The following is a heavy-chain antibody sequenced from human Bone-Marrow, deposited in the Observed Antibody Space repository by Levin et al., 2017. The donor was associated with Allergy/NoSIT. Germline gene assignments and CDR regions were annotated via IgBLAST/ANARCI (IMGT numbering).Heavy chain of an antibody. V-gene: IGHV3-48*02. D-gene: IGHD1-20*01. J-gene: IGHJ4*02. CDR3: AREDNLNAKRALDY. CDR2: IISSSTTI. CDR1: GFTFSRYS. Sequence: AGGSLRLSCAASGFTFSRYSMHWVRQAPGKGLEWVSYIISSSTTIDYADSVKGRFTISRDNAKNSLYLQMNSLRDEDTAVYYCAREDNLNAKRALDYWGQGTLVTVSS.